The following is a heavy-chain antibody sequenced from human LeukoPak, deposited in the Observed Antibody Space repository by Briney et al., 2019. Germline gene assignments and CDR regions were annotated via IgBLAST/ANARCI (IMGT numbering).Heavy chain of an antibody. D-gene: IGHD6-19*01. Sequence: GGSLRLSCAASGFTFSSYSMNWVRQAPGKGLEWVSVISGSGGSTYYADSVKGRFTISRDNSKNTLYLQMNSLRAEDTAVYYCAKEELYSSGWYSFWGQGTLVTVSS. CDR2: ISGSGGST. CDR3: AKEELYSSGWYSF. CDR1: GFTFSSYS. J-gene: IGHJ4*02. V-gene: IGHV3-23*01.